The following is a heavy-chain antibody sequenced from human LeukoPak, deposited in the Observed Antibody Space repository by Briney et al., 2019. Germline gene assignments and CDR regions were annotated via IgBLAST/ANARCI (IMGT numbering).Heavy chain of an antibody. D-gene: IGHD3-10*01. CDR1: GYTFTSYG. CDR2: ISAYNGNT. CDR3: ARVFRYGSGSPGPFDY. Sequence: ASVKVSCKASGYTFTSYGISWVRQAPGQGLEWMGWISAYNGNTNYAQKLQGRVTMTTDTSTSTAYMELRSLGSDDTAVYYCARVFRYGSGSPGPFDYWGQGTLVTVSS. V-gene: IGHV1-18*01. J-gene: IGHJ4*02.